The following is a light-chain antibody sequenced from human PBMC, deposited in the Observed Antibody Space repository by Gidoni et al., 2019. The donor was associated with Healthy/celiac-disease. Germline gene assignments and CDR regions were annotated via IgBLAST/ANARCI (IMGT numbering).Light chain of an antibody. CDR3: QQYNSYPWT. Sequence: DIQMTQSPSTLSASVGDRVTITCRASQSISSWLAWYQQKPGKAPKLLIYKASSLESGVPSRFSGSGSGTEFTLTISSLQPDDFATYYCQQYNSYPWTFXQXTKVKIK. V-gene: IGKV1-5*03. J-gene: IGKJ1*01. CDR1: QSISSW. CDR2: KAS.